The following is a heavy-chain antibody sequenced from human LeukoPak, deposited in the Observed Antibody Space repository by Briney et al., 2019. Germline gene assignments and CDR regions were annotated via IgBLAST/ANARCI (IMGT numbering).Heavy chain of an antibody. CDR1: GFTFSSYG. V-gene: IGHV3-30*18. D-gene: IGHD3-9*01. CDR2: ISYDGSNK. Sequence: GGSLRLSCAVSGFTFSSYGMHWVRQAPGKGLEWVAVISYDGSNKYYADSVKGRFTIFRDNSKNTLYLQMNSLRAEDTAVYYCAKDQDDILTGYYGSTDYWGQGTLVTVSS. CDR3: AKDQDDILTGYYGSTDY. J-gene: IGHJ4*02.